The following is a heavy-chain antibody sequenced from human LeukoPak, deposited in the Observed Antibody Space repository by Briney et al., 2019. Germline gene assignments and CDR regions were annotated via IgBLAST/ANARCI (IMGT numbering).Heavy chain of an antibody. Sequence: PSETLSLTCSVSGGSISAYYWSWIRQPPGKGLEYIGYIYYSGSTNYNPPLKSRVTISVDTSKDQFPLNLTSVTAADTAVYYCARLKCISTACPSRYVMDVWGQGTTVTVSS. CDR3: ARLKCISTACPSRYVMDV. D-gene: IGHD2-2*01. CDR1: GGSISAYY. CDR2: IYYSGST. J-gene: IGHJ6*02. V-gene: IGHV4-59*01.